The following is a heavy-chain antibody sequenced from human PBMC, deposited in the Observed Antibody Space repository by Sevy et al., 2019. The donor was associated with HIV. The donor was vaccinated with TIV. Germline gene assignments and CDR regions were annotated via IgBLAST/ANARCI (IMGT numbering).Heavy chain of an antibody. J-gene: IGHJ5*02. Sequence: GVSLRLSCAASGFTFSDYYMSWIRQAPGKGLEWVSYISRSGSTINYADSVKGRFTISRDNAKNSLYLQINSLRAEDTAVYYCARENTMIEEPGWFDPWGQGTLVTVSS. V-gene: IGHV3-11*01. CDR1: GFTFSDYY. CDR3: ARENTMIEEPGWFDP. CDR2: ISRSGSTI. D-gene: IGHD3-22*01.